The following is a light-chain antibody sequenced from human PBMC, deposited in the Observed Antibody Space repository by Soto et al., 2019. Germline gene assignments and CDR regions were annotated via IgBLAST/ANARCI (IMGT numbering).Light chain of an antibody. CDR2: GAS. J-gene: IGKJ3*01. Sequence: EIVLTQSPGTLSLSPGKRATLSCRASQTISSTYLAWYQQRPGQAPRLLIYGASSRATGIPDRFIGRRSGTDLALTISRLEHEDFAVYYCQHYGSSLPITFGRGTKVDIK. V-gene: IGKV3-20*01. CDR1: QTISSTY. CDR3: QHYGSSLPIT.